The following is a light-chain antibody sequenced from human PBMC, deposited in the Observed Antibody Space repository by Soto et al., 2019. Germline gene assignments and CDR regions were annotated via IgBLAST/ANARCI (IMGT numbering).Light chain of an antibody. CDR1: NSDVHTYNY. CDR2: EVI. CDR3: QSFDSSLSGFV. Sequence: QSVLTQPASVSGSPGQSITISCTETNSDVHTYNYVSWYQQVPGKAPKLMIYEVIKRPSGVSNHFSGSKSGKTASLTISGLQAEDEADYYCQSFDSSLSGFVFGAGTKGTVL. V-gene: IGLV2-14*01. J-gene: IGLJ1*01.